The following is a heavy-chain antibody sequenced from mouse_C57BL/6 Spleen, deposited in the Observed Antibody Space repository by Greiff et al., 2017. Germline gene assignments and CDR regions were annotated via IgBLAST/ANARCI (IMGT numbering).Heavy chain of an antibody. Sequence: QVQLQQPGAELVRPGSSVKLSCKASGYTFTSYWMDWVKQRPGQGLEWIGNIYPSDSETHYNQKFKDKATLTVDKSSSTAYMQLSSLTSEDSAVYYCARAGYYGSIHWYFDVWGTGTTVTVSS. CDR3: ARAGYYGSIHWYFDV. J-gene: IGHJ1*03. CDR2: IYPSDSET. V-gene: IGHV1-61*01. D-gene: IGHD1-1*01. CDR1: GYTFTSYW.